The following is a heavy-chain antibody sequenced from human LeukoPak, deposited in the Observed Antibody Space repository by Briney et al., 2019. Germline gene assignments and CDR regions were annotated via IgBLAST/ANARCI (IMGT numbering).Heavy chain of an antibody. J-gene: IGHJ4*02. Sequence: GRSLRISCAASGFSLSAYGAPWVRQAPGKGLEWVAVIWYDGTSKDYADSVKGRFTFSRDNSKNTLYLQMNSLTVEDTAVYYCARSQSSSLIDYWGQGTLVTVSS. CDR2: IWYDGTSK. CDR3: ARSQSSSLIDY. V-gene: IGHV3-33*01. D-gene: IGHD6-13*01. CDR1: GFSLSAYG.